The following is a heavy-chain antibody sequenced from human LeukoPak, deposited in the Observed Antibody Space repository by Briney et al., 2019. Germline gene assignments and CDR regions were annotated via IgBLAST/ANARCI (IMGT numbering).Heavy chain of an antibody. Sequence: ASVKVSCKASGGTFSSYAISWVRQAPGQGLEWMGRIIPIFGTANYAQKFQGRVTITTDESTSTAYMELRSLRSDDTAVYYCARDLRNYDILTGYPPFDYWGQGTLVTVSS. CDR1: GGTFSSYA. CDR2: IIPIFGTA. D-gene: IGHD3-9*01. J-gene: IGHJ4*02. V-gene: IGHV1-69*05. CDR3: ARDLRNYDILTGYPPFDY.